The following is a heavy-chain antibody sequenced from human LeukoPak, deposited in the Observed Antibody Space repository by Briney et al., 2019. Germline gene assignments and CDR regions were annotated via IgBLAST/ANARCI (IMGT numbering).Heavy chain of an antibody. D-gene: IGHD2-2*01. CDR1: GFTFSNFA. V-gene: IGHV3-23*01. CDR2: ISDSGDTT. J-gene: IGHJ4*02. CDR3: AKDKVVVTSTGIFDY. Sequence: GSLRLSCAASGFTFSNFAMNWVRQAPGKGLEWVSTISDSGDTTYYADSVKGRFTISRDNSKNTLYLQMNSLRAEDTATYYCAKDKVVVTSTGIFDYWGQGTLVTVSS.